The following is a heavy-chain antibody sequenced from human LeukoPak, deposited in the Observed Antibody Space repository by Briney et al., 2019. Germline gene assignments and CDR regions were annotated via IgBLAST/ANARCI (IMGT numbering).Heavy chain of an antibody. D-gene: IGHD6-13*01. CDR2: ISYDGSNK. V-gene: IGHV3-30*04. CDR1: GFTFSSYA. CDR3: ARDSSSWYFYFDY. J-gene: IGHJ4*02. Sequence: GGSLRLSCAASGFTFSSYAMHWVRQAPGKGLEWVAVISYDGSNKYYADSVKGRFTISGDNSKNTLYLQMNSLRAEDTAVYYCARDSSSWYFYFDYWGQGTLVTVSS.